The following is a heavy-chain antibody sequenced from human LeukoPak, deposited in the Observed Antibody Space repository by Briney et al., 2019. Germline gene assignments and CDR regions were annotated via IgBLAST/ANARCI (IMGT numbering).Heavy chain of an antibody. CDR1: GGSFSNYY. Sequence: SETLSLTCAVYGGSFSNYYWSWIRQPPGKGLEWIASLYYSGTTLYNPPLKSRVTISVHTSKNQLPLKLGSVTAADTAVYYCARHPPRDGSAFDYWGQGTLVTVSS. V-gene: IGHV4-34*01. J-gene: IGHJ4*02. CDR3: ARHPPRDGSAFDY. CDR2: LYYSGTT.